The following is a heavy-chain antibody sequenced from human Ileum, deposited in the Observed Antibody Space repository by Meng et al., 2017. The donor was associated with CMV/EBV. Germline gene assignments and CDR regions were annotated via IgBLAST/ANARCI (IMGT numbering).Heavy chain of an antibody. CDR3: ARSGDSSGRGWFDP. CDR2: VSYDGSSN. D-gene: IGHD6-19*01. V-gene: IGHV3-30-3*01. CDR1: GFTFSSHA. J-gene: IGHJ5*02. Sequence: SGFTFSSHAMSWVRRAPGKGLEWVAFVSYDGSSNAYADSVKGRFTISRDNSKNTLYLQMSSLRGDDTALYYCARSGDSSGRGWFDPCGQGTLVTVSS.